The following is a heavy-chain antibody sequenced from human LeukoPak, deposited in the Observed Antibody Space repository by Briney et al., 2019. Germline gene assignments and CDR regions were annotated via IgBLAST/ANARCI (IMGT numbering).Heavy chain of an antibody. CDR3: AKDLDCSSTSCDRDY. D-gene: IGHD2-2*02. CDR1: GFTFSSYA. Sequence: GASLRLFCAASGFTFSSYAMSWVRQAPGKGLEWVSAISGSGGSTYYADSVKGRFTISRDNSKNTLYLQMNSLRSEDTAVYYCAKDLDCSSTSCDRDYWGQGTLVTVSS. CDR2: ISGSGGST. V-gene: IGHV3-23*01. J-gene: IGHJ4*02.